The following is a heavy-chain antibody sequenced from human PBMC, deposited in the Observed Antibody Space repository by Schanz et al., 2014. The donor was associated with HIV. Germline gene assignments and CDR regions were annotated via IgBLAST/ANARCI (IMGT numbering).Heavy chain of an antibody. J-gene: IGHJ4*02. Sequence: VQLVQSGAEVRKPGASVKVACRVSGFTLTSYYMHWVRQAPGQGLEWMGIINPSGGRTNYAQRLQGRVTMTRDTSTSTVYMELSSLRSEDTAVYYCARAPYTSGWYGVDYWGQGTLVTVSS. D-gene: IGHD6-19*01. V-gene: IGHV1-46*01. CDR2: INPSGGRT. CDR3: ARAPYTSGWYGVDY. CDR1: GFTLTSYY.